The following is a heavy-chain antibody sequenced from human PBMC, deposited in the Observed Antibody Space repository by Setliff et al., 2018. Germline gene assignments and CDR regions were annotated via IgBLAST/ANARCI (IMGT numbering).Heavy chain of an antibody. CDR2: IYYSGST. J-gene: IGHJ4*02. CDR3: ARRETYYNFWSGYYAY. CDR1: GGSISSSSYY. V-gene: IGHV4-39*07. Sequence: SETLSLTCTVSGGSISSSSYYWGWIRQPPGKGLEWIGSIYYSGSTYYNPSLKSRVTISVDTSKNQFSLKLSSVTAADTGVYYCARRETYYNFWSGYYAYWGQGTLVTVSS. D-gene: IGHD3-3*01.